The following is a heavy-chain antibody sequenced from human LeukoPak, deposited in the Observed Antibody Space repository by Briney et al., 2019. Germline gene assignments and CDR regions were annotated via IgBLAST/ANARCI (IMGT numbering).Heavy chain of an antibody. J-gene: IGHJ4*02. Sequence: SETLSRTCTVSGDSITSYHWSWIRQSAEKGLEWIGRIYTTGATNYNPSLKGRVTVSVDTSKNQFFLKLRSVTAADTAVYYCARDVGASNFDSWGPGVQVTVSS. CDR1: GDSITSYH. D-gene: IGHD1-26*01. V-gene: IGHV4-4*07. CDR2: IYTTGAT. CDR3: ARDVGASNFDS.